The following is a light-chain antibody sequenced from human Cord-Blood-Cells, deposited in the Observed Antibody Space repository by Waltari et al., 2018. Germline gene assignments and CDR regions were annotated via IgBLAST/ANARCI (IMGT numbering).Light chain of an antibody. Sequence: DIQLTQSPSFLSASVGDRVTITCRASQGFSSYLAWYQQKPGKAPKLLIYAASTLQSGVPSRFSGSGSGTEFTLTISSLQPEYFATYYCQQLNSYPITFGQGTRLEI. CDR2: AAS. CDR1: QGFSSY. V-gene: IGKV1-9*01. J-gene: IGKJ5*01. CDR3: QQLNSYPIT.